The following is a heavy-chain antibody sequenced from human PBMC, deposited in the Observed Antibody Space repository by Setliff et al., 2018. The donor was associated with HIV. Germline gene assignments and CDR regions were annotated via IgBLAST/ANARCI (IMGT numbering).Heavy chain of an antibody. Sequence: GGSLRLSCAASGFISSSYAMHWVRQAPGKGLEWVAVMSYDGNNKYYADSVKGRFTISRDNAKNSLYLQMNSLRAEDTAVYYCARDRPRGGGSLDAFDIWGQGTMVTVSS. J-gene: IGHJ3*02. CDR1: GFISSSYA. CDR3: ARDRPRGGGSLDAFDI. CDR2: MSYDGNNK. D-gene: IGHD1-26*01. V-gene: IGHV3-30*07.